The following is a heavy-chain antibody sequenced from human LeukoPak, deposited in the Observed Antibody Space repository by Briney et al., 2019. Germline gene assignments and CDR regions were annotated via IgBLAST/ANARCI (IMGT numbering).Heavy chain of an antibody. J-gene: IGHJ2*01. Sequence: GSLRLSCTASGLTFSTYAMAWVRQAPGEGLMWVSSIGHTGSTYYTDSVKGRFTVSRDNSRSTLSLQMDSLRVEDTAIYFCAKTYTSTWNQWYFDLWGRGTLVTVPS. CDR3: AKTYTSTWNQWYFDL. CDR2: IGHTGST. CDR1: GLTFSTYA. D-gene: IGHD1-1*01. V-gene: IGHV3-23*01.